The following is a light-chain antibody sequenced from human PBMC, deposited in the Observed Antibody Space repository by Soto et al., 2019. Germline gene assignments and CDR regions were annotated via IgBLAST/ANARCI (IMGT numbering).Light chain of an antibody. Sequence: EIVMTQSPATLSVSPGERATLSCRASQSVSSNLAWYQQKRGQAPRLLIYGASTRATGIPARFSGSGSGTEFTLTISSLRSEDFAVYYCQQYNKWPPWTFGQGTKVEIK. V-gene: IGKV3-15*01. CDR1: QSVSSN. CDR3: QQYNKWPPWT. J-gene: IGKJ1*01. CDR2: GAS.